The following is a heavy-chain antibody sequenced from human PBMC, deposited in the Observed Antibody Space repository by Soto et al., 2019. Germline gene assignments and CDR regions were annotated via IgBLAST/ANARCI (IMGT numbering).Heavy chain of an antibody. D-gene: IGHD2-2*01. J-gene: IGHJ3*02. CDR2: TYYRSKWYN. V-gene: IGHV6-1*01. CDR1: GDSVSSNSAA. Sequence: PSQTLSLTCAISGDSVSSNSAAWNWIRQSPSRGLEWLGRTYYRSKWYNDYAVSVKSRITINPDTSKNQFSLQLNSVTPEDTAVYYCARSPVVPAASSGLAGPLRLANAFDIWGQGTMVTVSS. CDR3: ARSPVVPAASSGLAGPLRLANAFDI.